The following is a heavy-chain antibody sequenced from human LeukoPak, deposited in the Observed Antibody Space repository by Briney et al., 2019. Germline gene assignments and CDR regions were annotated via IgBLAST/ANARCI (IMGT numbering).Heavy chain of an antibody. V-gene: IGHV3-23*01. CDR1: GFTFSSYA. CDR2: ISGSGGST. Sequence: GGSLRFSCAASGFTFSSYAMSWVRQAPGKGLEWVSAISGSGGSTYYADSVKGRFTISRDNSKNTLYLQMNSLRAEDTAVYYCAKVKDSSGYYSPYFDYWGQGTLVTVSS. J-gene: IGHJ4*02. CDR3: AKVKDSSGYYSPYFDY. D-gene: IGHD3-22*01.